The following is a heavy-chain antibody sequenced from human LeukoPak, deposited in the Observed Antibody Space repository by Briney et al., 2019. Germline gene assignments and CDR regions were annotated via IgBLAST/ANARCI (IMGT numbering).Heavy chain of an antibody. CDR2: IYYSGST. CDR1: GGSISSYY. V-gene: IGHV4-59*08. D-gene: IGHD3-22*01. J-gene: IGHJ4*02. Sequence: SETLSLTCTVSGGSISSYYWSWIWQPPGKGLEWIGYIYYSGSTNYNPSLKSRVTISVDTSKNQFSLKLSSVTAADTAVYYCALYPDDSSGYFDYWGQGTLVTVSS. CDR3: ALYPDDSSGYFDY.